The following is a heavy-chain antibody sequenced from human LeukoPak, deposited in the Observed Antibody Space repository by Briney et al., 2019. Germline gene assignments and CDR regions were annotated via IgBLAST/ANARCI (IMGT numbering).Heavy chain of an antibody. D-gene: IGHD3-9*01. V-gene: IGHV3-23*01. Sequence: GGSLRLSCAASGFTFSSYAMSWVRQAPGKGLEWVSVISGSGGSTYYADSVKGRFTISRGNSKNTLYLQMNSLRAEDTAVYYCAKQGRDWLRDYYYYMDVWGKGTTVTISS. CDR3: AKQGRDWLRDYYYYMDV. CDR1: GFTFSSYA. CDR2: ISGSGGST. J-gene: IGHJ6*03.